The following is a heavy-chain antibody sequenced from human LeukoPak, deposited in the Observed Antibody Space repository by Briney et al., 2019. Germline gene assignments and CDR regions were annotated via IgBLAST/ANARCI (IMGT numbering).Heavy chain of an antibody. CDR3: AKSNRITMRVDSYFDY. J-gene: IGHJ4*02. D-gene: IGHD3-22*01. CDR1: GFTLSTYA. CDR2: ISISGAST. V-gene: IGHV3-23*01. Sequence: GGSLRLSCAASGFTLSTYAMSWVRQAPGKGLEWVSGISISGASTYYADSVKGRFTISRDNSKNTLYLQMNTLRVEDTAVYYCAKSNRITMRVDSYFDYWGQGTLVTVSS.